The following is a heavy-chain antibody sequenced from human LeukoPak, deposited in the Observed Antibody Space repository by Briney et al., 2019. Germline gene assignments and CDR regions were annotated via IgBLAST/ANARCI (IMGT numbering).Heavy chain of an antibody. V-gene: IGHV4-4*09. CDR3: ARQAYYSESGSWTGFDY. D-gene: IGHD3-10*01. Sequence: PSETLSLTCTVSGGSINSYYWSWIRQPPGKGLEWIGYIYSNENTNYNPSLKSRVTMSVDTSKNQFSLRLSSVTAADTAVNYCARQAYYSESGSWTGFDYWGQGTLVPVSS. CDR1: GGSINSYY. J-gene: IGHJ4*02. CDR2: IYSNENT.